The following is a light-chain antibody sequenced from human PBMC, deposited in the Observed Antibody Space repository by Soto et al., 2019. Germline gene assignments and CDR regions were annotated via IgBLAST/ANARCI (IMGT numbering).Light chain of an antibody. CDR2: AAS. Sequence: DIQMTQSPSSLSASVGDRVTITCLASQGISSYLNWYQQKPGKAPKLLIYAASSLQSGVPSRFSGSGSGTDFTLTTSSLQPEDFATYYCQQSYSTPITFGQGTRLEIK. J-gene: IGKJ5*01. CDR3: QQSYSTPIT. CDR1: QGISSY. V-gene: IGKV1-39*01.